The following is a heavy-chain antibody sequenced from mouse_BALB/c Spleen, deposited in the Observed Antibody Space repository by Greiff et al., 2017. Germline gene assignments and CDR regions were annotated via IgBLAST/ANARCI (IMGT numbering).Heavy chain of an antibody. CDR2: ISSGGGST. V-gene: IGHV5-12-1*01. CDR1: GFAFSSYD. D-gene: IGHD2-2*01. J-gene: IGHJ4*01. Sequence: EVKVVESGGGLVKPGGSLKLSCAASGFAFSSYDMSWVRQTPEKRLEWVAYISSGGGSTYYPDTVKGRFTISRDNAKNTLYLQMSSLKSEDTAMYYCARHYGSYAMDYWGQGTSVTVSS. CDR3: ARHYGSYAMDY.